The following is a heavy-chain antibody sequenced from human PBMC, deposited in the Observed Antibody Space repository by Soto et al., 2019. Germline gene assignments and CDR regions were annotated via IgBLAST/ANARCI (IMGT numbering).Heavy chain of an antibody. V-gene: IGHV3-30*18. J-gene: IGHJ3*02. Sequence: QVQLVESGGGVVQPGRSLRLSCAASGFTFSSYGMHWVRQAPGKGLEWVAVISYDGSNKYYADSVKGRFTSSRDNSKNTLYLKMNSLRAEDTAVYYCAKGITVAIDAFDIWGQGTMVTVSS. D-gene: IGHD3-16*01. CDR3: AKGITVAIDAFDI. CDR2: ISYDGSNK. CDR1: GFTFSSYG.